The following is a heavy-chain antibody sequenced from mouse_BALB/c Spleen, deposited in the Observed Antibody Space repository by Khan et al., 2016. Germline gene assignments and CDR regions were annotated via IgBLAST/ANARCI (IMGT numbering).Heavy chain of an antibody. CDR3: ARTHER. Sequence: QVQLQQSGAELARPGASGKRSCKASGYTFISYTMHWVKQRPGKGLEWIGYINPSSGYTKYNQKFKDKATLTADKSSSTAYMQLSSLTSEDSAVYYCARTHERWGQGTTLTVSS. J-gene: IGHJ2*01. CDR1: GYTFISYT. V-gene: IGHV1-4*01. CDR2: INPSSGYT.